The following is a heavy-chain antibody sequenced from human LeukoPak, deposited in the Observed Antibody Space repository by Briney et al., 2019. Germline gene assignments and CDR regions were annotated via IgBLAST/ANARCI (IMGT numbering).Heavy chain of an antibody. Sequence: GGSLRLSCAASGFTFSSYGMHWVRQAPGKGLEWVAVISYDGSNKCYADSVKGRFTISRDNSKNTLYLQMNSLRAEDTAVYYCAKTGVGATIPFDHWGQGTLVTVSS. D-gene: IGHD1-26*01. CDR3: AKTGVGATIPFDH. J-gene: IGHJ4*02. CDR1: GFTFSSYG. CDR2: ISYDGSNK. V-gene: IGHV3-30*18.